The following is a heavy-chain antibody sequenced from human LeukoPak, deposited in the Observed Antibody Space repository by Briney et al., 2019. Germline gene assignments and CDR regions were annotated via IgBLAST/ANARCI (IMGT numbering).Heavy chain of an antibody. CDR1: GFTFSSYT. V-gene: IGHV3-21*06. Sequence: GGSLRLSCAASGFTFSSYTMNWVRQAPGKGLEWVSSISSSSSYIYYADSVKGRFSISRDNAKNSLYLQMNSLRAEDTAVYYCARDTYDILTGYYKWAFDIWGQGTMVTVSS. D-gene: IGHD3-9*01. J-gene: IGHJ3*02. CDR3: ARDTYDILTGYYKWAFDI. CDR2: ISSSSSYI.